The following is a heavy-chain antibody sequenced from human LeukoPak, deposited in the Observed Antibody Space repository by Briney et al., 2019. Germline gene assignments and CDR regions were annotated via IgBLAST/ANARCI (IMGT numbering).Heavy chain of an antibody. Sequence: KPSETLSLTCTVSGGSISGYHWSWIRQFPGKGLEWIGNLSYSGSTNYNPSLKSRLTISVDTSKNQFSLQLSSVTAADTAVYYCARRGYFDYWGQGTLVTVSS. J-gene: IGHJ4*02. CDR1: GGSISGYH. CDR3: ARRGYFDY. V-gene: IGHV4-59*08. CDR2: LSYSGST.